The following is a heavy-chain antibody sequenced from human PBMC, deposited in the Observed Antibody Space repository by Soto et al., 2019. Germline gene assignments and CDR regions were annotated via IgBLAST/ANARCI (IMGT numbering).Heavy chain of an antibody. V-gene: IGHV3-30*18. D-gene: IGHD2-2*02. CDR2: ISYDGSNK. CDR1: GFTFSSYG. CDR3: AKTRKAEYQLLYGIWRYYYGMDV. Sequence: PGGSLRLSCAASGFTFSSYGMHWVRQAPGKGLEWVAVISYDGSNKYYADSVKGRFTISRDNSKNTLYLQMNSLRAEDTAVYYCAKTRKAEYQLLYGIWRYYYGMDVWGQGTTVTVSS. J-gene: IGHJ6*02.